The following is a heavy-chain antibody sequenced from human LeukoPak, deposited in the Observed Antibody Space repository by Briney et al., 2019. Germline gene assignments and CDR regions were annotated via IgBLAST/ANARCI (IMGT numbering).Heavy chain of an antibody. CDR1: GFTFSSYG. D-gene: IGHD3-10*01. CDR2: ISGSGGST. J-gene: IGHJ4*02. CDR3: AKSPVLLWFGEPKVFFDY. V-gene: IGHV3-23*01. Sequence: PGGSLRLSCAASGFTFSSYGMSWVRQAPGKGLEWVSAISGSGGSTYYADSVKGRFTISRDNSKNTLYLQMNSLRAEDTAVYYCAKSPVLLWFGEPKVFFDYWGQGTLVTVSS.